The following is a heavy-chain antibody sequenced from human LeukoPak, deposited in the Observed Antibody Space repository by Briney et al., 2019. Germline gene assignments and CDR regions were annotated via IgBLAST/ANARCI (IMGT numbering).Heavy chain of an antibody. D-gene: IGHD3-9*01. J-gene: IGHJ6*02. CDR3: ARDYDILTGYVPNGMDV. CDR1: GFTFSSYG. Sequence: GGSLRLSCAASGFTFSSYGMHWVRQAPGKGLEWVAVISYDGSNKYYADSVKGRFTISRDNSKNTLYLQMNSLRAEDTAVYYCARDYDILTGYVPNGMDVWGQGTTVTVS. V-gene: IGHV3-30*03. CDR2: ISYDGSNK.